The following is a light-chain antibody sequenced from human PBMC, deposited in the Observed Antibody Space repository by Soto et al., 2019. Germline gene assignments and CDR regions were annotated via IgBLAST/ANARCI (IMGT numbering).Light chain of an antibody. J-gene: IGLJ2*01. CDR2: DVR. Sequence: QSALIQPASVSGSPGQSITISCTGTHSDVGGFDYVSWFQQYPGRAPKLLIFDVRDRPSGISNRFSGSKSGATASLTISGLQAEDEANYYCVSYTSRTNLVVFGTGTKLTVL. CDR3: VSYTSRTNLVV. V-gene: IGLV2-14*03. CDR1: HSDVGGFDY.